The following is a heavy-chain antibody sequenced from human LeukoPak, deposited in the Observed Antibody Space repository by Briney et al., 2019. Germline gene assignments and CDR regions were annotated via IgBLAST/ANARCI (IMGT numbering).Heavy chain of an antibody. Sequence: PGGSLRLSCAASGFTFSSYSMNWVRQAPGKGLEWVSSISGSSGYIYYADSVKGRFTISRDNAKNSLYLQMNGLRAEDTAVHCCARDQSSGSPAFDIWGQGTMVTVSS. CDR2: ISGSSGYI. J-gene: IGHJ3*02. CDR3: ARDQSSGSPAFDI. CDR1: GFTFSSYS. D-gene: IGHD1-26*01. V-gene: IGHV3-21*01.